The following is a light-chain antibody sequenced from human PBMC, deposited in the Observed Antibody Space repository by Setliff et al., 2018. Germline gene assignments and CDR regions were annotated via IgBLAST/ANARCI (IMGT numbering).Light chain of an antibody. J-gene: IGLJ3*02. CDR2: STN. CDR1: SGSVSTNYY. Sequence: QTVVTQEPSFSVSPGGTVTLTCGLSSGSVSTNYYPSWYQQTPGQTPRTHIYSTNTRSSGVPDRFAGSILGNKAALTITGAQADDESDYYCALYMGSGISLFGGGTKVTVL. V-gene: IGLV8-61*01. CDR3: ALYMGSGISL.